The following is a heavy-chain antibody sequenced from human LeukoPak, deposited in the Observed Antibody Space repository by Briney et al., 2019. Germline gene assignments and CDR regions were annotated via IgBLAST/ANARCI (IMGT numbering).Heavy chain of an antibody. Sequence: PGGSLRLSCAASGFTFSSYAMHWVRQAPGKGLEYVSAISSNGGSTYYANSVKGRFTISRDNSKSTLYLQMGSLRAEDMAVYYCASESAGAFGDWGQGTLVTVSS. V-gene: IGHV3-64*01. J-gene: IGHJ4*02. CDR3: ASESAGAFGD. CDR2: ISSNGGST. D-gene: IGHD3-16*01. CDR1: GFTFSSYA.